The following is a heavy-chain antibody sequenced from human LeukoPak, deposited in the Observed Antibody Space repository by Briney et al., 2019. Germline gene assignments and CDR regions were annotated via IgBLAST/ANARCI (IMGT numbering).Heavy chain of an antibody. D-gene: IGHD6-19*01. Sequence: PSETLSLTCTVSGGSISSSNYYWGWIRQPPGKGLEWIGSIDYSENTYYNPSLKSRVTISVDTSKNQFFLKLSSVTAADTAVYYCASVAVAGFYYYYYMDVWGKGTTVTVSS. V-gene: IGHV4-39*01. CDR3: ASVAVAGFYYYYYMDV. J-gene: IGHJ6*03. CDR2: IDYSENT. CDR1: GGSISSSNYY.